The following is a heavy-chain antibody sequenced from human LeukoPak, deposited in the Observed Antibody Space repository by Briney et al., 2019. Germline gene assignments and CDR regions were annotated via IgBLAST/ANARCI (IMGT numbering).Heavy chain of an antibody. CDR1: GFTISSYS. V-gene: IGHV3-23*01. J-gene: IGHJ4*02. CDR2: ISGSGGST. CDR3: ANGIAATPRV. D-gene: IGHD2-15*01. Sequence: PGGSLTLSCAASGFTISSYSLSWIRQPPGKGLEWISAISGSGGSTYYADSVKGRFTISRDNSKNTLYLQMNSLRAEDTAVYYCANGIAATPRVWGQGTLVTVSS.